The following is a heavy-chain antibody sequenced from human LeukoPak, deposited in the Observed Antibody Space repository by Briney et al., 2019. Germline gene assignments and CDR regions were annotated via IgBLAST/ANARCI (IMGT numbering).Heavy chain of an antibody. Sequence: SETLSLTCTVSGGSISSYYWSWIRQPPGKGLEWIGYIYYSGSTNYNPSLKSRVTISVDTSKNQLSLKLSSVTAADTAVYYCARAPYYDFWSGYYIAGMDVWGQGTTVTVSS. CDR3: ARAPYYDFWSGYYIAGMDV. D-gene: IGHD3-3*01. CDR2: IYYSGST. CDR1: GGSISSYY. J-gene: IGHJ6*02. V-gene: IGHV4-59*01.